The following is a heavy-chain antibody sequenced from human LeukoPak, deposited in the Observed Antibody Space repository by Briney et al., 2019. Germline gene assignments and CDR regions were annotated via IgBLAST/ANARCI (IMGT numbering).Heavy chain of an antibody. Sequence: PSETLSLTCTVSGGSISSSIYYWRWTRHPTGKGLEWIGCIYYSGSTYSNPPLKSRVTISVDTSKKQFSLKLSSVTAADTAVYYCARDLYYYDSSGYYYVGSGFDCSGQGTLVTVSS. D-gene: IGHD3-22*01. CDR3: ARDLYYYDSSGYYYVGSGFDC. J-gene: IGHJ4*02. V-gene: IGHV4-39*02. CDR2: IYYSGST. CDR1: GGSISSSIYY.